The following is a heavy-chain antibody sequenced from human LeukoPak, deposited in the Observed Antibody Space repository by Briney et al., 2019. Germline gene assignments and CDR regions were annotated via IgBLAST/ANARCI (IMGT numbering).Heavy chain of an antibody. CDR2: ISGSGGST. CDR3: AKAGYGSSWLPSYHFDY. J-gene: IGHJ4*02. Sequence: GGSLRLSCAASGFTFSTYALSWVRQAPGKGLEWVSTISGSGGSTYYADSVKGRFIISRDNSKNTLYLQMNSLRAEDTAVYYCAKAGYGSSWLPSYHFDYWGQGTPVTVSS. D-gene: IGHD6-13*01. CDR1: GFTFSTYA. V-gene: IGHV3-23*01.